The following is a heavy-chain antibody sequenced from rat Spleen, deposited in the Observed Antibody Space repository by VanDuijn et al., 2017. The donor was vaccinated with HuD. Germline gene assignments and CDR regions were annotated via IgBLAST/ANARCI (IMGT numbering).Heavy chain of an antibody. J-gene: IGHJ4*01. CDR3: TKDHDYSSYVMDV. V-gene: IGHV2S12*01. D-gene: IGHD1-2*01. CDR2: ISTGGNT. Sequence: QVHLKESGPGLVQSSQTLSLTCTVSGFSLTSNGVSWVRQPPGEGLEWIAAISTGGNTYYNSALSSRLSISRDTSKSQVFLKVDRLQTEDTATYFCTKDHDYSSYVMDVWGQGVSVTVSS. CDR1: GFSLTSNG.